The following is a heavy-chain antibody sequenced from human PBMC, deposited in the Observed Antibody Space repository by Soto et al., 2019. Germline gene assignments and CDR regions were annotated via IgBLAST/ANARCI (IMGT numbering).Heavy chain of an antibody. J-gene: IGHJ3*02. D-gene: IGHD3-16*01. CDR3: AHREGDDYVWESYKDAFDI. V-gene: IGHV2-5*02. CDR2: IYWDNDK. Sequence: QITLKESGPTLVKPTQTLTLTCTFSGFSLNTTAVGVGWIRQPPGKALEWLALIYWDNDKRYNPSLKTRLTITKDTSKNQVVLKMTNMDPVDTATYFCAHREGDDYVWESYKDAFDIWGQGTMVTVSS. CDR1: GFSLNTTAVG.